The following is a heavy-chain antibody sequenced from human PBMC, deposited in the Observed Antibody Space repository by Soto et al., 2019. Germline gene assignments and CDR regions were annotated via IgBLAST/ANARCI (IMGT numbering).Heavy chain of an antibody. J-gene: IGHJ4*02. D-gene: IGHD3-10*01. V-gene: IGHV1-69*01. CDR2: IIPIFGTA. CDR1: GGTFSSYA. Sequence: QVQLVQSGAEVKKPGSSVKVSCKASGGTFSSYAISWVRQAPGQGLEWMGGIIPIFGTANYAQKFQGRVTITAAESTSTAYMELSSLRSEDTAVYYCAREKRITLVRGVIIGPYYFDYWGQGTLVTVSS. CDR3: AREKRITLVRGVIIGPYYFDY.